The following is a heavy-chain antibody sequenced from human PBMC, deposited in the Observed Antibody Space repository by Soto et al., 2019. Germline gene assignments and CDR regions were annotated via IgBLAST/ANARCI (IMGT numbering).Heavy chain of an antibody. CDR3: ASATIVVVPGALDYSYDMDV. CDR1: GGTFSSYA. Sequence: QVQLVQSGAEVKKPGSSVKVSCKASGGTFSSYAISWVRQAPGQGLEWMGGIIPMFGTANYAQKVQGRVTITADKSTTTAYMGLSSLRSEDTGAYYCASATIVVVPGALDYSYDMDVWSQGTTVTVSS. D-gene: IGHD2-2*01. CDR2: IIPMFGTA. V-gene: IGHV1-69*06. J-gene: IGHJ6*02.